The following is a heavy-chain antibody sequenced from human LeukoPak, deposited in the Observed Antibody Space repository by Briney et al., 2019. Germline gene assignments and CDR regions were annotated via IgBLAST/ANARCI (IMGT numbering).Heavy chain of an antibody. J-gene: IGHJ5*02. CDR2: IDTSGSI. CDR1: GGSFSGYY. D-gene: IGHD1-26*01. CDR3: ARVGSLSRGRNWFDP. Sequence: SETLSLTCAVYGGSFSGYYWSWIRQPAGKGLEWIGRIDTSGSINYNPSLKSRVTMSVDRSKNQFSLKLSSVTAADTAVYYCARVGSLSRGRNWFDPWGQGTLVTVSS. V-gene: IGHV4-59*10.